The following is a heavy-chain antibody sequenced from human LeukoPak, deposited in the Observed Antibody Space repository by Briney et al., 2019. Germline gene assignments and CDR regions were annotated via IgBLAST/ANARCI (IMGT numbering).Heavy chain of an antibody. CDR3: VRGTGY. V-gene: IGHV3-64D*06. CDR2: ISSNGDNT. J-gene: IGHJ4*02. CDR1: GFTFSTYV. Sequence: HPGGSLRLSCSVSGFTFSTYVMHWVRQAPGKGLEYVSAISSNGDNTYYADSVKGRFTISRDNSKNTLYLQMSGLRADDTAVYYCVRGTGYWGQGTLVTVSS.